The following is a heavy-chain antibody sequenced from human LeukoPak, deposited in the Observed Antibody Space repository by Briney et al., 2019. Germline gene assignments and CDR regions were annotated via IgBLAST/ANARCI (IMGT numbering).Heavy chain of an antibody. CDR3: ARYALTAANVGYFDY. CDR2: ISYDGSNK. CDR1: GFTFSSYA. Sequence: GRSLRLSCAASGFTFSSYAMHWVRQAPGKGLEWVAVISYDGSNKYYADSVKGRLTISRDNSKNTLYLQMNSLRAEDTAVYYCARYALTAANVGYFDYWGQGTLVTVSS. J-gene: IGHJ4*02. D-gene: IGHD2-2*01. V-gene: IGHV3-30*07.